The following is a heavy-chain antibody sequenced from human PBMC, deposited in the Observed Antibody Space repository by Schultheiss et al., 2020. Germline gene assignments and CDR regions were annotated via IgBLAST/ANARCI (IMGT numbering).Heavy chain of an antibody. V-gene: IGHV4-38-2*02. D-gene: IGHD3-22*01. CDR1: GYSISSGYY. Sequence: SETLSLTCTVSGYSISSGYYWGWIRQPPGKGLEWIGSIYHSGSTYYNPSLKSRVTISVDTSKNQFSLKLSSVTAADTAVYYCARETYYYDSSGYYPLDYWGQGTLVNV. CDR3: ARETYYYDSSGYYPLDY. CDR2: IYHSGST. J-gene: IGHJ4*02.